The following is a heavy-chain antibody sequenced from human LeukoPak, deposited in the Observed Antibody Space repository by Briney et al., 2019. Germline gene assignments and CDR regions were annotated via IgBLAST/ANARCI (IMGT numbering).Heavy chain of an antibody. CDR1: GFTFDDYG. V-gene: IGHV3-20*04. CDR3: ARNYYDRSGYSDTFDY. J-gene: IGHJ4*02. CDR2: INWNGGST. Sequence: RPGGSLRLSCPASGFTFDDYGMSWVRQAPGKGLEWVSGINWNGGSTGYADSVKGRFTISRDNAKNSLYLQMNSLRAEDTAVYYCARNYYDRSGYSDTFDYWGQGTLVTVSS. D-gene: IGHD3-22*01.